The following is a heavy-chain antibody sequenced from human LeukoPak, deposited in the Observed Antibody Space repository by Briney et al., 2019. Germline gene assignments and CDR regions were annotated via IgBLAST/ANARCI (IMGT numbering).Heavy chain of an antibody. CDR2: IIPIFGTA. J-gene: IGHJ6*03. V-gene: IGHV1-69*05. CDR3: ARKKYYGSGRGYYYYYMDV. CDR1: GGTFSSYA. D-gene: IGHD3-10*01. Sequence: SVKVSCKASGGTFSSYAISWVRQAPGQGLEWMGGIIPIFGTANYAQKFQGRVTITTDESTSTAYMELSSLRSEDTAVYYCARKKYYGSGRGYYYYYMDVWGKGTTVTVSS.